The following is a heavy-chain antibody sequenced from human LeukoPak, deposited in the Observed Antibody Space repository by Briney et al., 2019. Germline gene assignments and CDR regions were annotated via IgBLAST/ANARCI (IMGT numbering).Heavy chain of an antibody. CDR2: INHSGST. J-gene: IGHJ5*02. V-gene: IGHV4-34*01. D-gene: IGHD1-1*01. Sequence: SETLSLTCAVYGGSFSGYYWSWIRQAPGKGLEWIGEINHSGSTNYNPSLKSRVTISVDTSKNQFSLKLSSVTAADTAVYYCARKRNWNDVYWFDPWGQGTLVTVSS. CDR3: ARKRNWNDVYWFDP. CDR1: GGSFSGYY.